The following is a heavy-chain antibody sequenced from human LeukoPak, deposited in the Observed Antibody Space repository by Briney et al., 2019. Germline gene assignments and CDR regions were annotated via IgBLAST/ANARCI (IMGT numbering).Heavy chain of an antibody. CDR1: GFTFGDYA. J-gene: IGHJ5*02. Sequence: GGSLRLSCTASGFTFGDYAMSWVRQAPGKGLEWVGFIRSKAYGGTTEYAASVKGRFTISRDDSKSIAYLQMNSLKTEDTAVYYCSSRINMVRGVIPWFDPWGQGTLVTVSS. CDR2: IRSKAYGGTT. D-gene: IGHD3-10*01. CDR3: SSRINMVRGVIPWFDP. V-gene: IGHV3-49*04.